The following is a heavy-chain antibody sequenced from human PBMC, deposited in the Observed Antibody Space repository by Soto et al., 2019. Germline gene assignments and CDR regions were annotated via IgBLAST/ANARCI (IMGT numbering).Heavy chain of an antibody. J-gene: IGHJ4*02. D-gene: IGHD4-17*01. V-gene: IGHV3-23*01. CDR2: ISGSGIDT. CDR1: GFTFNSAW. Sequence: GGSLTLSCVASGFTFNSAWMNWVRQAPGKGLEWVSTISGSGIDTKYADSVRGRFAFSRDNSKNTLYLQMNSLRAEDTAVYYCAKEYGDPEYWGQGTLVTVSS. CDR3: AKEYGDPEY.